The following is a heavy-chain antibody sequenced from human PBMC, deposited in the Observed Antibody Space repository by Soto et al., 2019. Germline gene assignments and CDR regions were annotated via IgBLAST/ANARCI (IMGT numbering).Heavy chain of an antibody. CDR2: ITSNGGST. V-gene: IGHV3-64D*09. CDR1: GFTFSSYA. J-gene: IGHJ4*02. Sequence: EVQLVESGEGLVQPGGYLRLSCSASGFTFSSYAMHWVRQAPGKVLEYVSVITSNGGSTYYAYSVKGRFTISRDNSKNTLNLQMSSLRAEDAAVYYCVKAGYSGYDWDSWGQGTLVTVS. CDR3: VKAGYSGYDWDS. D-gene: IGHD5-12*01.